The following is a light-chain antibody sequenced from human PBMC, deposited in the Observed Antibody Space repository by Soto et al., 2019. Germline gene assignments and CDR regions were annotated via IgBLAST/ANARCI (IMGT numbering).Light chain of an antibody. Sequence: QSVLTQPPSASGSPGRSVTISCTGTSSDVGYYNYVSWYQQYPGKAPKVLICEISKRPSGVPDRFSGSKSGNTASLTVSGLQAEDEADYYCCSYAGNNNWLFGGGTKLTVL. J-gene: IGLJ3*02. V-gene: IGLV2-8*01. CDR1: SSDVGYYNY. CDR2: EIS. CDR3: CSYAGNNNWL.